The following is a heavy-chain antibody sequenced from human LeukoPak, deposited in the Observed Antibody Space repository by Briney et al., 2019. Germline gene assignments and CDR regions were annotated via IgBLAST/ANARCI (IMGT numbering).Heavy chain of an antibody. CDR3: ASDYGASPSYYYGMDV. D-gene: IGHD4-17*01. CDR2: ISYDGSNK. V-gene: IGHV3-30*04. CDR1: GFTFSSYA. Sequence: GGSLRLSCAASGFTFSSYAMHWVRQAPGKGLEWVTVISYDGSNKYYADSVKGRFTISRDNSKNTLYLQMNSLRAEDTAVYYCASDYGASPSYYYGMDVWGKGTTVTVSS. J-gene: IGHJ6*04.